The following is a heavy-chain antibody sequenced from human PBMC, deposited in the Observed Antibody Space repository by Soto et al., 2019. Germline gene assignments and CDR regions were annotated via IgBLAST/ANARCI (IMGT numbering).Heavy chain of an antibody. CDR1: GFTFSNYS. Sequence: EVQLVESGGGLVQPGGSLRLSCAASGFTFSNYSMNWVRQAPGKGLEWVSYISSSSSTIYYADSVKGRFTISRDNAKNSLYLQMNSLRAEDTAVYYCARDRVTTFDYWGQGTLVTVSS. V-gene: IGHV3-48*01. D-gene: IGHD4-17*01. CDR2: ISSSSSTI. J-gene: IGHJ4*02. CDR3: ARDRVTTFDY.